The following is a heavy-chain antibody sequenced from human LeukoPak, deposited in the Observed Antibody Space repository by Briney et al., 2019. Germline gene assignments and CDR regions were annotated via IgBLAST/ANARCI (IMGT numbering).Heavy chain of an antibody. CDR2: ISAYNGYT. J-gene: IGHJ6*03. V-gene: IGHV1-18*01. D-gene: IGHD3-3*01. Sequence: ASVKVSCKASGYTFTSYGISWVRQAPGQGLEWMGWISAYNGYTNYAQKLQGRVTMTTDTSTSTAYMELRSLRSDDTAVYYCASTGAEGYDFWSGYGHYMDVWGKGTTVTVSS. CDR1: GYTFTSYG. CDR3: ASTGAEGYDFWSGYGHYMDV.